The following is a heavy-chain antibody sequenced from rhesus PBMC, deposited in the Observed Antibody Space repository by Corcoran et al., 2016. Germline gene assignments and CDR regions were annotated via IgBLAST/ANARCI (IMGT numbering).Heavy chain of an antibody. CDR3: ATGGYSGYTFDY. D-gene: IGHD5-42*01. Sequence: EVQLVQSGAEVKKPGASVKISCKASGYTFTDYDLHWVRQAPGKGLEWMGRVDPEDGEAIHAQKFHDRVTIPADTSTDTAYMELSSLRSEDTAVYYCATGGYSGYTFDYWGQGVLVTVSS. CDR1: GYTFTDYD. V-gene: IGHV1-111*02. J-gene: IGHJ4*01. CDR2: VDPEDGEA.